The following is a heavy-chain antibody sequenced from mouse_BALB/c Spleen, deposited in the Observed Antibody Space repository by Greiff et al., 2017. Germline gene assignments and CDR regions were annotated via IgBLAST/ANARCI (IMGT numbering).Heavy chain of an antibody. Sequence: VQLQQSGAELVKPGASVKLSCKASGYTFTSYYMYWVKQRPGQGLEWIGEINPSNGGTNFNEKFKSKATLTVDKSSSTAYMQLSSLTSEDSAVYFCARDDGYYGGAMDYWGQGTSVTVSS. J-gene: IGHJ4*01. CDR2: INPSNGGT. V-gene: IGHV1S81*02. D-gene: IGHD2-3*01. CDR1: GYTFTSYY. CDR3: ARDDGYYGGAMDY.